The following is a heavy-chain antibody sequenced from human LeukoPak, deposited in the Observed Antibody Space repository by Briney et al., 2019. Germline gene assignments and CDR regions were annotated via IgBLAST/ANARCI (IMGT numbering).Heavy chain of an antibody. CDR1: GYSISSGYY. J-gene: IGHJ4*02. V-gene: IGHV4-38-2*02. Sequence: SETLSLTCTVSGYSISSGYYWGWIRQPPGKGLEWIGSIYHSGSTYYNPSLKSRVTISVDTPKNQFSLKLSSVTAADTAVYYCAMDWAARRNYWGQGTLVTVSS. CDR3: AMDWAARRNY. CDR2: IYHSGST. D-gene: IGHD3/OR15-3a*01.